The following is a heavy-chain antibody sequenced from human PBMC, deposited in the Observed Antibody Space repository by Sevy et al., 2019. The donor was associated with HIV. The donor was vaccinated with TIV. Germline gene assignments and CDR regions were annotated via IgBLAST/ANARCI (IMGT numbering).Heavy chain of an antibody. Sequence: ASVKVSCKASGYTFSNNAIHWVRQAPGQRLEWMGWVHAGNGHTKFAEKFQVRVTISRDTSATTVYMDLTSLTSEDTAIYYCARGKGWIAAVVPGQFDYWGQGTLVSVSS. D-gene: IGHD2-21*01. CDR2: VHAGNGHT. CDR1: GYTFSNNA. J-gene: IGHJ4*02. CDR3: ARGKGWIAAVVPGQFDY. V-gene: IGHV1-3*01.